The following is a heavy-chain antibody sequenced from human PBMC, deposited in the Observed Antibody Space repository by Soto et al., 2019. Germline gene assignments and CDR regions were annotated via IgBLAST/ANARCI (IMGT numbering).Heavy chain of an antibody. D-gene: IGHD2-15*01. V-gene: IGHV1-69*12. CDR3: ARDGGCSGGSCYRYYFDY. CDR2: IIPIFGAA. CDR1: GGTFSSYA. J-gene: IGHJ4*02. Sequence: QVQLVQSGAEVKKPGSSVKVSCRASGGTFSSYAISWVRQAPGQGLEWLGGIIPIFGAANYAETFRGRVTSTAAEATSTVYRELSSLRSEDTTVYYCARDGGCSGGSCYRYYFDYLGQGTLVTVSS.